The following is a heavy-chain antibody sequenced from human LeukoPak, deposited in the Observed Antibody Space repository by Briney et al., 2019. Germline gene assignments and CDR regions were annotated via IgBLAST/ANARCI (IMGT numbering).Heavy chain of an antibody. J-gene: IGHJ3*02. D-gene: IGHD1-26*01. CDR1: GFTFEDYG. V-gene: IGHV3-20*04. Sequence: GGSLRLSCAASGFTFEDYGMNWVRQAPGKGLEWVSSINWNGCTTVYADSVKVRFTISRYNAKNSLYLQMNSLRAEDTALYYCARMRVVWDLDDAFDIWGRGTMVTVSS. CDR3: ARMRVVWDLDDAFDI. CDR2: INWNGCTT.